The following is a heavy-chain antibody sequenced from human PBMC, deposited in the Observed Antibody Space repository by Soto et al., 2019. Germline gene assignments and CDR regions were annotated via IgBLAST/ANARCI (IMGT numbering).Heavy chain of an antibody. Sequence: EVQLVESGGGLVHPGGSLKLSCAASGFPFNGSAMHWVRQASGNGLEWVGRIRSKPNNYATAYAASLKGRFTISRDDSKNTAYLQMNSLKTEDTAVYYCAGDFYYNMDVWGQGTTVTVSS. CDR2: IRSKPNNYAT. J-gene: IGHJ6*02. CDR3: AGDFYYNMDV. CDR1: GFPFNGSA. V-gene: IGHV3-73*02.